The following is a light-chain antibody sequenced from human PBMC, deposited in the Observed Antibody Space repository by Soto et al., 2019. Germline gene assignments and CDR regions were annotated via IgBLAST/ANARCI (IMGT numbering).Light chain of an antibody. J-gene: IGKJ4*01. CDR1: QSVSSF. V-gene: IGKV1-39*01. Sequence: DIQMTQSPSSLSASVGDRVIITCRAGQSVSSFLNWFQQKPGKAPKVLIYAASTLQSGVPSRFSGSGSGTDFTLTITSLHPEEFATYYCQQSYTAPATFGGGTKVEIK. CDR3: QQSYTAPAT. CDR2: AAS.